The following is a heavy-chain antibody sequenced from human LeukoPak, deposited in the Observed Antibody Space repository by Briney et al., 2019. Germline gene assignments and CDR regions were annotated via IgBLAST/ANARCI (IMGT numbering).Heavy chain of an antibody. CDR1: GGTFSSYA. Sequence: GASVKVSCKASGGTFSSYAISWVRQAPGQGLEWMGGIIPIFGTANYAQKFQGRVTMTEDTSTDTAYMELSSLRSEDTAVYYCATEGFTMVRGADRPFDYWGQGTLVTVSS. V-gene: IGHV1-69*06. CDR2: IIPIFGTA. J-gene: IGHJ4*02. D-gene: IGHD3-10*01. CDR3: ATEGFTMVRGADRPFDY.